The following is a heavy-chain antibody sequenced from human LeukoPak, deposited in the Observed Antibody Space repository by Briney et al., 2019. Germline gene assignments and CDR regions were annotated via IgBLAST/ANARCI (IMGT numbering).Heavy chain of an antibody. CDR3: ARGNKNRRTYYDFWSALGGAFDI. CDR2: IIPIFGTA. CDR1: GGTFSSYA. Sequence: GASVRVSCKASGGTFSSYAISWVRQAPGQGLEWMGGIIPIFGTANYAQKFQGRVTITTDESTSTAYMELSSLRSEDTAMYYCARGNKNRRTYYDFWSALGGAFDIWGQGTMVTVSS. J-gene: IGHJ3*02. V-gene: IGHV1-69*05. D-gene: IGHD3-3*01.